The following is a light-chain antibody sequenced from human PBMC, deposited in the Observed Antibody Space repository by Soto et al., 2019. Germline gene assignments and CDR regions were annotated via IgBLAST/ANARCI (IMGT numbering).Light chain of an antibody. CDR2: AAS. J-gene: IGKJ2*01. V-gene: IGKV1-6*01. Sequence: AIQMTQSPSSLSASVGDRVTITCRASQGIGNDLGWYQQRPGKAPKLLIYAASTLQSGVPSRFSGSGSGTDFTLTISSLQPEDFATYYCLQDYNSPYTFGQGTKLEIK. CDR1: QGIGND. CDR3: LQDYNSPYT.